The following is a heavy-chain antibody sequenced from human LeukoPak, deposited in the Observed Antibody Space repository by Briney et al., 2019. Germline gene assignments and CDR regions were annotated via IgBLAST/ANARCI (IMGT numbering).Heavy chain of an antibody. Sequence: GGSLRLSCAGSGFTFSSYGMHWVRQAPGKGLEWVAVIWADGTHEDYIDSVKGRFTISRDNSKNTLYLQMNSLRADDTAVYYCAIDHYGSNSDIFDIWGRGTMVTVSS. D-gene: IGHD3-10*01. J-gene: IGHJ3*02. CDR2: IWADGTHE. CDR3: AIDHYGSNSDIFDI. V-gene: IGHV3-33*01. CDR1: GFTFSSYG.